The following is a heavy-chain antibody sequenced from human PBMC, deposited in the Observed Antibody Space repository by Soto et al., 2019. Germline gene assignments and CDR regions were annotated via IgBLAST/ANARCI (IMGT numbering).Heavy chain of an antibody. V-gene: IGHV5-51*01. CDR2: IYPGDSET. D-gene: IGHD1-26*01. J-gene: IGHJ3*02. CDR3: ARHRRAIVATTDPLDI. Sequence: GESLKISFQVLGDDFDMYWIAWVRQTPGRGLEWIGFIYPGDSETKYSPSFQGRVTMSVDKSTRTAYLQWSGLKASDTATYYCARHRRAIVATTDPLDIWGQGTKVTVSS. CDR1: GDDFDMYW.